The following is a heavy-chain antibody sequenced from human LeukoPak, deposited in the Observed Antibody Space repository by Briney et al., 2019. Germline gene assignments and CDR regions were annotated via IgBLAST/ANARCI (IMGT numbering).Heavy chain of an antibody. Sequence: GGSLRLSCAAPGFTFDDYSMHWVRQAPGKGLEWVSLISWDGGSTYYADSVKGRFTISRDNSKNSLSLQMNSLRPEDTALYYCAKDGKNYFDYWGQGTLVTVSS. CDR1: GFTFDDYS. V-gene: IGHV3-43*01. CDR3: AKDGKNYFDY. CDR2: ISWDGGST. J-gene: IGHJ4*02.